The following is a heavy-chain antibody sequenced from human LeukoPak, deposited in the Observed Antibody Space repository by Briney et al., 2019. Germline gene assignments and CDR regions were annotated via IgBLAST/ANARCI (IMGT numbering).Heavy chain of an antibody. Sequence: GGSLRLSCAASGLTFSNYWMDWVRQAPGKGLEWVANIKQDGSERYYVDSVKGRFTISRDNAKNSLYLQMNSLRAEDTAVYYCARSHHHDFWGRGTLVTVSS. J-gene: IGHJ4*02. D-gene: IGHD3-3*01. CDR3: ARSHHHDF. CDR2: IKQDGSER. CDR1: GLTFSNYW. V-gene: IGHV3-7*03.